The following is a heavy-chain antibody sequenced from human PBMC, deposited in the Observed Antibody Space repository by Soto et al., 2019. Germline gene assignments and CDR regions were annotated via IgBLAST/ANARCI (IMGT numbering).Heavy chain of an antibody. V-gene: IGHV4-39*01. D-gene: IGHD1-26*01. CDR1: GGSISSGSYN. Sequence: QLQLQESGPGLVKPSETLSLTCTVSGGSISSGSYNWGWVRQPPGKGREWIGSFYYSGSTHYNPSLKSRVTIPVDTSKNQFSLQLTSVTAADTAVYYCARGPYSGSYYYWGQGTLVTVSS. CDR3: ARGPYSGSYYY. J-gene: IGHJ4*02. CDR2: FYYSGST.